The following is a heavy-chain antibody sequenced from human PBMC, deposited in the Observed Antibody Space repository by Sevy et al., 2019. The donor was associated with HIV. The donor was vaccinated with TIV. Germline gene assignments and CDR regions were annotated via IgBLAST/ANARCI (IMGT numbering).Heavy chain of an antibody. D-gene: IGHD2-2*01. CDR2: IRYDGSNK. V-gene: IGHV3-30*02. J-gene: IGHJ6*02. Sequence: GGSLRLSCAASGFTFSSYGMHWVRQAPGKGLEWVAFIRYDGSNKYYADSVKGRFTISRDNSKNTLYLQMYSLRAEDTAVYYCANGCSSTSCYFDYYGMDVWGQGTTVTVSS. CDR1: GFTFSSYG. CDR3: ANGCSSTSCYFDYYGMDV.